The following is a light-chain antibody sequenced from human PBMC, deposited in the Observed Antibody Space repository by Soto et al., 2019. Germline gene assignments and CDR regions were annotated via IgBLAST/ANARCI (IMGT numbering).Light chain of an antibody. Sequence: QAVLTQPRSVSGSPGQSVTISCTGTSSDVGGYNYVSWYQQHPGKAPKLMIYDVSKRPSGVPDRFSGSKSGNTASLTFSGLQAEDEADYYCCSYAGSCTLVSGGGTKLTVL. V-gene: IGLV2-11*01. CDR3: CSYAGSCTLV. CDR1: SSDVGGYNY. J-gene: IGLJ2*01. CDR2: DVS.